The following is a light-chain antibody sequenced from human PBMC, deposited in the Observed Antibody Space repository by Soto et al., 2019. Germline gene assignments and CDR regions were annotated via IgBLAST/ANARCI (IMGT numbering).Light chain of an antibody. CDR3: QQYKSYPFA. J-gene: IGKJ3*01. CDR1: QSISSW. CDR2: DAS. V-gene: IGKV1-5*01. Sequence: DIQMTQSPSTLSASVGDRVTITCRASQSISSWLAWYQQKPGKAPKLLIYDASSLESGVTSRFSGSGSGTEFTLTIRSLQPDDFATDYCQQYKSYPFAFGPGTKVDIK.